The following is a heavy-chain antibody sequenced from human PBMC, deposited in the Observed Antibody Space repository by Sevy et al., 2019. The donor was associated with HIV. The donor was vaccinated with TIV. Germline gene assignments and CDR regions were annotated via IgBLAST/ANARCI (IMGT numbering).Heavy chain of an antibody. CDR1: GFTFSKYS. Sequence: GGSLRLSCAASGFTFSKYSMSWVRQPPGKGLGWVSTLSFGCGEINSADSVKGRFTISRDNSKSSVYLQMNNLRPEDTAVYYCAREGCTKPHDYWGQGTLVTVSS. CDR3: AREGCTKPHDY. V-gene: IGHV3-23*01. CDR2: LSFGCGEI. D-gene: IGHD2-8*01. J-gene: IGHJ4*02.